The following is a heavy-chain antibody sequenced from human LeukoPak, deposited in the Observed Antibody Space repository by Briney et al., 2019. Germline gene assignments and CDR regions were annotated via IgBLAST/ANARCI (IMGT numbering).Heavy chain of an antibody. CDR1: GYTFSSYY. J-gene: IGHJ4*02. CDR3: ARDGSIFAYDY. CDR2: INPSGGST. Sequence: ASVKVSCKASGYTFSSYYMHWVRQAPGQGLEWMGIINPSGGSTSYSQNFQGRVTMTRDTSTSTVYMELSSLRSEDTAVYYCARDGSIFAYDYWGQGTLVTASS. D-gene: IGHD3-3*01. V-gene: IGHV1-46*01.